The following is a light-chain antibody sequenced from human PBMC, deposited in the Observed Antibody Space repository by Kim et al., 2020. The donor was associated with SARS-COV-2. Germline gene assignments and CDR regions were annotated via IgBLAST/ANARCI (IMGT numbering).Light chain of an antibody. CDR2: NDG. Sequence: PGEAASITDGGNNIGRRRGHWNKQKPCQAPVLVIYNDGDRPSGIPVRVSGSNSGNTDTLTMSRIEAGDEADYYCQVWDSGSDHCVFGTGTKVTVL. CDR3: QVWDSGSDHCV. J-gene: IGLJ1*01. CDR1: NIGRRR. V-gene: IGLV3-21*04.